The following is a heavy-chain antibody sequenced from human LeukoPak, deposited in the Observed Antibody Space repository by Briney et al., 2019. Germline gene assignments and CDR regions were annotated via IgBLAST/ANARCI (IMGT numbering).Heavy chain of an antibody. CDR2: INPNSGGT. J-gene: IGHJ5*02. D-gene: IGHD2-2*01. CDR1: GYTFTGYY. V-gene: IGHV1-2*02. Sequence: ASVKVSCKASGYTFTGYYMHWVRQAPGQGPEWMGWINPNSGGTNYAQKFQGRVTMTRDTPISTAYMELSRLRSDDTAVYYCARGCDIVVVPAAVNWFDPWGQGTLVTVSS. CDR3: ARGCDIVVVPAAVNWFDP.